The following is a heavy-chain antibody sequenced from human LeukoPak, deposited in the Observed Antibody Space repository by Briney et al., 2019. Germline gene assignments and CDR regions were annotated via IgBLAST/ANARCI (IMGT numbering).Heavy chain of an antibody. Sequence: GGSLRLSCAASGFTFSSYWMSWVRQAPGKGLEWVANIKGDGSDNRYVDSVRGRFTISRDNAKNSLYLQMNSLRAEDTAVYYCARDLGYYRADYWGQGTLVTVSS. CDR1: GFTFSSYW. V-gene: IGHV3-7*04. CDR3: ARDLGYYRADY. CDR2: IKGDGSDN. J-gene: IGHJ4*02. D-gene: IGHD1-26*01.